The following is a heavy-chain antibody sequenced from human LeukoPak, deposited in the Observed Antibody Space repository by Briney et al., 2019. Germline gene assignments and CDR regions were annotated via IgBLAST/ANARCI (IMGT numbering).Heavy chain of an antibody. Sequence: ASVKVSCKASGYTFTSYDINWVRQAIGQGLEWMGWMNPNSGNTGYAQKFQGRVTMTRNTSISTAYMELSSLRSEDTAVYYCARAMGRTGTTFWFDPWGQGTLVTVSS. D-gene: IGHD1-1*01. CDR3: ARAMGRTGTTFWFDP. V-gene: IGHV1-8*01. CDR2: MNPNSGNT. J-gene: IGHJ5*02. CDR1: GYTFTSYD.